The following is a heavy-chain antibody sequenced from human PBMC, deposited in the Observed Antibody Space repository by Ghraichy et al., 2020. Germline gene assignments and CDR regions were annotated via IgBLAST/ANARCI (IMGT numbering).Heavy chain of an antibody. D-gene: IGHD1-26*01. J-gene: IGHJ3*02. CDR2: FDPEDGET. V-gene: IGHV1-24*01. CDR3: ATGSVGATTWGGAFDI. CDR1: GYTLTELS. Sequence: ASVKVSCKVSGYTLTELSMHWVRQAPGKGLEWMGGFDPEDGETIYAQKFQGRVTMTEDTSTDTAYMELSSLRSEDTAVYYCATGSVGATTWGGAFDIWGQGTMVTVSS.